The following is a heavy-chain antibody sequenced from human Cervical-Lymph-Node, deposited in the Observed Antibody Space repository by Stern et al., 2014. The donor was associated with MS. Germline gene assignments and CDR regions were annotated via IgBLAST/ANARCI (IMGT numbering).Heavy chain of an antibody. CDR3: AKDEGWELLVGDYYYMDV. Sequence: VQLVESGGGVVQPGGSLRLSCAASGFTFSTYGMHWVRQAPGQGLEWVAGISYDGSNKYYADYVQGRFTISRDTSKNTLYLQMTSLRAEDTAVYDSAKDEGWELLVGDYYYMDVWGQGTTVTVSS. V-gene: IGHV3-30*18. D-gene: IGHD1-26*01. CDR2: ISYDGSNK. CDR1: GFTFSTYG. J-gene: IGHJ6*02.